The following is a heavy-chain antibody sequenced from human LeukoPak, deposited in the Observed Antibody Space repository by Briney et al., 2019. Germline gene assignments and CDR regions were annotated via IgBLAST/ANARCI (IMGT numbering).Heavy chain of an antibody. CDR3: ARDRNYYDSSGYYDDAFDI. CDR2: ISSSSSYI. J-gene: IGHJ3*02. V-gene: IGHV3-21*01. CDR1: GFTFSSYS. Sequence: GGPLRLSCAASGFTFSSYSMNWVRQAPGKGLEWVSSISSSSSYIYYADSVKGRFTISRDNAKNSLYLQMNSLRAEDTAVYYCARDRNYYDSSGYYDDAFDIWGQGTMVTVSS. D-gene: IGHD3-22*01.